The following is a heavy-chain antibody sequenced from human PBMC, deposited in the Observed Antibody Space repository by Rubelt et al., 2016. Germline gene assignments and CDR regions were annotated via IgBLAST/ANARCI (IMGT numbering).Heavy chain of an antibody. D-gene: IGHD1-7*01. V-gene: IGHV3-64D*09. CDR1: GFTFSSCA. J-gene: IGHJ6*02. CDR2: ISGNGGSI. Sequence: EVQLVESGGGLVQPGGSLTLSCSASGFTFSSCAMHWVRQAPAKGLEYVSAISGNGGSIYYSDSLRDRITISRDNSKNTLYLQMTSLRAEDTAVYYCVKDRRTTTACVGMDVWGQGNTVTVS. CDR3: VKDRRTTTACVGMDV.